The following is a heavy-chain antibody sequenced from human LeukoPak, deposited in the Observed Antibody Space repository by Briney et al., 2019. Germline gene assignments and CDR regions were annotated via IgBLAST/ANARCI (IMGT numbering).Heavy chain of an antibody. Sequence: HSGGSLRLSCAASGFTFSNYVMNWVRQAPGKGLEWVTFIQKDGGSKFYADSVKGRFTISRDNAKNSLYLQMNSLRAEDTAVYYCARDSPPTPSRYCSSTSCYKGGYYYYYYMDVWGKGATVTVSS. D-gene: IGHD2-2*01. CDR3: ARDSPPTPSRYCSSTSCYKGGYYYYYYMDV. J-gene: IGHJ6*03. CDR2: IQKDGGSK. V-gene: IGHV3-30*02. CDR1: GFTFSNYV.